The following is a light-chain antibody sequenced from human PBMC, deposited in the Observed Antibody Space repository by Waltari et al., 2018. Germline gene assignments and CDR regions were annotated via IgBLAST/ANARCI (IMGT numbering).Light chain of an antibody. CDR3: QSYDSSLSGSV. Sequence: QSVLAQPPSVSGAPGQRVTISCSGSSSNIGAGSDVHWYQHLPGTAPKLLIYGNSNRPPGVPARFSGSKSGTSASLAITGLQAEDEADDYCQSYDSSLSGSVFGGGTKLTVL. CDR2: GNS. J-gene: IGLJ3*02. CDR1: SSNIGAGSD. V-gene: IGLV1-40*01.